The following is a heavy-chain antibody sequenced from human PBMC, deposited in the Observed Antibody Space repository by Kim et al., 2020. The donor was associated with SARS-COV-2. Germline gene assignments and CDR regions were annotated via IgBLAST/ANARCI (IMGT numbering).Heavy chain of an antibody. J-gene: IGHJ4*02. D-gene: IGHD3-22*01. CDR2: IYYSGST. V-gene: IGHV4-31*03. Sequence: SETPSLTCTVSGGSISSGGYYWSWIRQHPGKGLEWIGYIYYSGSTYYNPSLKSRVTISVDTSKNQFSLKLSSVTAADTAVYYCARGAYYYDSSGYQLGDYWGQGTLVTVSS. CDR3: ARGAYYYDSSGYQLGDY. CDR1: GGSISSGGYY.